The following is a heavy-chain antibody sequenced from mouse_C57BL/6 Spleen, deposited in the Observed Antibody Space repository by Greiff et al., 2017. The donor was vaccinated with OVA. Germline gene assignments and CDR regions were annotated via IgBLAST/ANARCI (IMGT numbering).Heavy chain of an antibody. V-gene: IGHV1-7*01. CDR2: INPSSGYT. J-gene: IGHJ1*03. D-gene: IGHD1-1*01. CDR3: ARSDYYGSSYEYFDV. CDR1: GYTFTSYW. Sequence: VKLMESGAELAKPGASVKLSCKASGYTFTSYWMHWVKQRPGQGLEWIGYINPSSGYTKYNQKFKDQATLTADKSSSTAYMHLSSLTYEDSAVYYCARSDYYGSSYEYFDVWGTGTTVTVSS.